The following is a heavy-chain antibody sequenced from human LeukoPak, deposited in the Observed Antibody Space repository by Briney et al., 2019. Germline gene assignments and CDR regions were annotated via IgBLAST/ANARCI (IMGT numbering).Heavy chain of an antibody. J-gene: IGHJ4*02. V-gene: IGHV1-2*02. Sequence: ASVKVSRKASGYTFTGYYMHWVRQAPGQGLEWMGWINPNSGGTNYAQKFQGRVTMTMDTSISTAYMELSRLRSDDTAVYYCARGDTYYYASSGYYYVGYFDYWGQGTLVTVSS. CDR3: ARGDTYYYASSGYYYVGYFDY. CDR2: INPNSGGT. D-gene: IGHD3-22*01. CDR1: GYTFTGYY.